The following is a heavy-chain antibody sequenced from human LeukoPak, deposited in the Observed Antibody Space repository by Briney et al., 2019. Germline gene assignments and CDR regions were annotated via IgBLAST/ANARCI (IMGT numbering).Heavy chain of an antibody. D-gene: IGHD3-22*01. Sequence: PGGSLRLSCAASGFTFSSYEMNWVRQAPGKGLEWVSYISSSGSTIYYADSMKGRFTISRDNAKNSVYLQVNSVRAEDTAVYYCARGRYDSSGYYALFDYWGRGTLVTVSS. V-gene: IGHV3-48*03. J-gene: IGHJ4*02. CDR1: GFTFSSYE. CDR2: ISSSGSTI. CDR3: ARGRYDSSGYYALFDY.